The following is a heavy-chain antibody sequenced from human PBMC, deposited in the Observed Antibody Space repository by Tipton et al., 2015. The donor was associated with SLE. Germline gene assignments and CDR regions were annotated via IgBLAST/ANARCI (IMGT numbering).Heavy chain of an antibody. V-gene: IGHV3-30*04. CDR3: ARDWAGDYFDY. J-gene: IGHJ4*02. CDR1: GFTFSDYA. CDR2: ISYDGSNK. D-gene: IGHD3-16*01. Sequence: QLVQSGGGVVQPGRSLRLSCAASGFTFSDYAMHWVRQAPGKGLEWVAVISYDGSNKYYADSVKGRFTISRDNSKNTLYLQMNSLRAEDTAVYYCARDWAGDYFDYWGQGTLVTVSS.